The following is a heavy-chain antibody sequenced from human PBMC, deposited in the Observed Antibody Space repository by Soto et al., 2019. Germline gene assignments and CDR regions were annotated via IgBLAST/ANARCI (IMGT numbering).Heavy chain of an antibody. Sequence: GESLKLSCAASGFTFSSYAMHWVRQAPGKGLEWVAVISYDGSNKYYADSVKGRFTISRDNSKNTLYLQMNSLRAEDTAVYYCARDLPVNWGSSSDYNWFDPWGQGTLVTVSS. J-gene: IGHJ5*02. CDR3: ARDLPVNWGSSSDYNWFDP. D-gene: IGHD7-27*01. CDR1: GFTFSSYA. CDR2: ISYDGSNK. V-gene: IGHV3-30-3*01.